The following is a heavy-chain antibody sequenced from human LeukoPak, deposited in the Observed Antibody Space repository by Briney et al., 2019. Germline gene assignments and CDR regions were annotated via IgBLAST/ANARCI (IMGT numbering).Heavy chain of an antibody. J-gene: IGHJ4*02. D-gene: IGHD5-18*01. CDR1: GGSISSHY. V-gene: IGHV4-59*11. CDR3: ARGYTAMVI. Sequence: PSETLSLTCTVSGGSISSHYWSWIRQPPGKGLEWIGYIYHSGSTYYNPSLKSRVTISVDRSKNQFSLKLSSVTAADTAVYYCARGYTAMVIWGQGTLVTVSS. CDR2: IYHSGST.